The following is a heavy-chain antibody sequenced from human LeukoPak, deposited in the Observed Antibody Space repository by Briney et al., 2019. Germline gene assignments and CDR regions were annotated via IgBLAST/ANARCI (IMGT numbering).Heavy chain of an antibody. V-gene: IGHV3-23*01. D-gene: IGHD3-16*02. CDR3: AGDVHYDYVWGSYRTSPFQH. Sequence: PGGSLRLSCAASGFTFSSYAMSWVRQAPGKGLEWVSAISGSGGSTYYADSVKGRFTISRDNSKNTLYLQMNSLRAEDTAVYYCAGDVHYDYVWGSYRTSPFQHWGQGTLVTVSS. CDR1: GFTFSSYA. CDR2: ISGSGGST. J-gene: IGHJ1*01.